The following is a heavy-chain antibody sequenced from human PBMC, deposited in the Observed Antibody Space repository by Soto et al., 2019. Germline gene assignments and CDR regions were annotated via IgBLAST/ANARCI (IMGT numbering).Heavy chain of an antibody. CDR2: TYYRSKWYS. V-gene: IGHV6-1*01. J-gene: IGHJ6*02. CDR1: GDSVSSNSAA. Sequence: WQTLSLTCAISGDSVSSNSAAWNWIRQSPSRGLEWLGRTYYRSKWYSNYAVSVKSRITINPDTSKNQFALQLNSVTHEDTAVYYWASIHSSSSSDMAGWGQGTTFPVAS. CDR3: ASIHSSSSSDMAG. D-gene: IGHD6-6*01.